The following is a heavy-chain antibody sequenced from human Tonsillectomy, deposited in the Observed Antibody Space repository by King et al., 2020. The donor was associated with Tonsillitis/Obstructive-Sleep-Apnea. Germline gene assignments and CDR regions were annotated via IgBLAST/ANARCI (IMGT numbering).Heavy chain of an antibody. D-gene: IGHD4-11*01. Sequence: VQLVESGGGVVQPGESLRLSWAASGFTFINYALHWFPQAQGKGWEWVALIPYDGSHKYYADSVKGRFSISRDNSKNTLYLQMNSLRAEDTAVYYCARDLTTAPGYWGQGTLVTVSS. CDR3: ARDLTTAPGY. J-gene: IGHJ4*02. V-gene: IGHV3-30*04. CDR2: IPYDGSHK. CDR1: GFTFINYA.